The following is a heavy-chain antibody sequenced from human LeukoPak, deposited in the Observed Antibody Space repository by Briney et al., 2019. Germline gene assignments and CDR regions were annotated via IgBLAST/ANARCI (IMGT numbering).Heavy chain of an antibody. J-gene: IGHJ4*02. CDR1: GGSISSGGYS. D-gene: IGHD2-8*02. Sequence: SETLSLTCAVSGGSISSGGYSWSWLRQPPGKGLEWIGYIYHSGSTYYNPSLKSRVTISVDRSKNQFSLKLSSVTAADTAVYYCARFDGGVFDYRGQGTLVTVSS. V-gene: IGHV4-30-2*01. CDR3: ARFDGGVFDY. CDR2: IYHSGST.